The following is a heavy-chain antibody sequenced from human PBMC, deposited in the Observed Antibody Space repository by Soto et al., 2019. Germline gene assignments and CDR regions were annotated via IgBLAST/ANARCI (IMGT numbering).Heavy chain of an antibody. CDR3: ARYNSYAIDY. J-gene: IGHJ4*02. D-gene: IGHD2-8*01. CDR1: GTSISSYY. CDR2: IHYSGTT. Sequence: SETLSRTCTVSGTSISSYYWSGIRQPPGKGLAWIANIHYSGTTNYNPSLASRVTLSVDTSKNQFSLKMTSVTAADRAMYFCARYNSYAIDYWGRGTLVTVSS. V-gene: IGHV4-59*01.